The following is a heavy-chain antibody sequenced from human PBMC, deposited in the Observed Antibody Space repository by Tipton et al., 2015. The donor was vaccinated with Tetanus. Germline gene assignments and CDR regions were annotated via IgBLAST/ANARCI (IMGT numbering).Heavy chain of an antibody. CDR2: ISASHGNT. J-gene: IGHJ4*02. D-gene: IGHD1-1*01. CDR1: GYTFTDYG. V-gene: IGHV1-18*01. Sequence: LVQSGAEVKKPGASVKVSCEASGYTFTDYGVSWVRQAPGQGLEWMGWISASHGNTNYAQTFRGRVTMTRDTSTSTAYMELRSLTSDDTAVYFCARAFWDGTTPGTFDYWGQGSLVTVSS. CDR3: ARAFWDGTTPGTFDY.